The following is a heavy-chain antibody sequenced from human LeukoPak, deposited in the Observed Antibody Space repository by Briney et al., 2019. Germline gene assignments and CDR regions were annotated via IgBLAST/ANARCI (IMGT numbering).Heavy chain of an antibody. D-gene: IGHD3-22*01. CDR3: ARPVNYYDSSGYPPFLGAFDI. J-gene: IGHJ3*02. CDR1: GFTFSSYA. Sequence: GGTLRLSCAASGFTFSSYAMHWVRQAPGKGLEWGAVISYDGGNKYYADSVKGRFTISRDNSKNTMYLQMNSLRAEDTAVYYCARPVNYYDSSGYPPFLGAFDIWGQGTMVTVSS. V-gene: IGHV3-30*04. CDR2: ISYDGGNK.